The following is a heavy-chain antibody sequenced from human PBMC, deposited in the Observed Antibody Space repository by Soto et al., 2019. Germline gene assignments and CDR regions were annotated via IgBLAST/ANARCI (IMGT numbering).Heavy chain of an antibody. J-gene: IGHJ4*02. D-gene: IGHD3-10*01. CDR1: GFTVGDFA. Sequence: PGGSLRLSCSTSGFTVGDFAMSWFRQAPGKGLEWVGFIRAKAYGGTTESAASVQGRLTVSRDDSRGVVYLQMISLETEDTAVYYCTRAPRGWDNTLFFDYWGQGTLVTVSS. CDR3: TRAPRGWDNTLFFDY. CDR2: IRAKAYGGTT. V-gene: IGHV3-49*03.